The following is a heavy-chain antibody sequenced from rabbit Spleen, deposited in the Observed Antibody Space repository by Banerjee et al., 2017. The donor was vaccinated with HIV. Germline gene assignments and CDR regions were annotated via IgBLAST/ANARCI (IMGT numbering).Heavy chain of an antibody. Sequence: QSLEESGGGLVKPEGSLALTCKASGFSFSSSDYICWVRQAPGKGLEWIAYIYPGFGIRNYANSVKGRFTISSDNAQNTVFLQMTSLTAADTATYFCARDTGTSFSTYGMDLWGPGTLVTVS. J-gene: IGHJ6*01. D-gene: IGHD8-1*01. CDR3: ARDTGTSFSTYGMDL. CDR2: IYPGFGIR. V-gene: IGHV1S40*01. CDR1: GFSFSSSDY.